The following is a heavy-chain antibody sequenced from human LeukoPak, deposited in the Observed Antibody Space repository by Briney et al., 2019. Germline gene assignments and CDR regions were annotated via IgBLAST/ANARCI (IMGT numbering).Heavy chain of an antibody. J-gene: IGHJ4*02. CDR2: INHSGST. CDR3: ARGGHRRITIFGVVPRSFDY. V-gene: IGHV4-34*01. Sequence: PSETLSLTCAVCGGSFSGYYWSWIRQPPGKGLEWIGEINHSGSTNYNPSLKSRVTISVDTSKNQFSLKLSSVTAADTAVYYCARGGHRRITIFGVVPRSFDYWGQGTLVTVSS. D-gene: IGHD3-3*01. CDR1: GGSFSGYY.